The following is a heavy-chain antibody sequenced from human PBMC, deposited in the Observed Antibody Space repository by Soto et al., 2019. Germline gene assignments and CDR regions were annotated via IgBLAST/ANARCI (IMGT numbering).Heavy chain of an antibody. J-gene: IGHJ6*02. CDR2: IKQDGSEE. CDR3: ARIAATGRGWDV. D-gene: IGHD6-13*01. CDR1: GFTFSSYW. V-gene: IGHV3-7*01. Sequence: EVQLVESGGGLVQPGGSLRLSCVDSGFTFSSYWMSWVRQAPVKGLEWVGNIKQDGSEENYVDSLKGRFTISRDNAKNSMYLQRNSLRAEDTAGYYCARIAATGRGWDVWGQGTTVVVSS.